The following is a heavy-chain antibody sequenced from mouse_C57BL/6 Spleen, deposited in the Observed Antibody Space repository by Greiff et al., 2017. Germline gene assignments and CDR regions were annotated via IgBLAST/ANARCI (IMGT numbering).Heavy chain of an antibody. CDR1: GYTFTSYW. Sequence: QVQLQQPGAELVKPGASVKLSCKASGYTFTSYWMHWVKQRPGQGLEWIGMIHPNSGSTNYNEKFKSKATLTVDKSSSTAYMQLSSLTSEDSAVYYCARSYGNYGGYYFDYWGQGTTLTVSS. CDR2: IHPNSGST. J-gene: IGHJ2*01. D-gene: IGHD2-1*01. CDR3: ARSYGNYGGYYFDY. V-gene: IGHV1-64*01.